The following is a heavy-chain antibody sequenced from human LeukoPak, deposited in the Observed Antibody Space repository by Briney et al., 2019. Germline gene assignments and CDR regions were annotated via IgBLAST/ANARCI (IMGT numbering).Heavy chain of an antibody. J-gene: IGHJ4*02. D-gene: IGHD3-3*01. V-gene: IGHV4-34*01. CDR2: INHSGST. Sequence: SETLSLTCAVYGGSFSGYYWSWIRQPPGKGLEWIGEINHSGSTNYNPSLKSRVTISVDTSKNQFSLKLSSVTAADTAVYYCARGFWSGYYRLDYFDYWGQGTLVTVSS. CDR1: GGSFSGYY. CDR3: ARGFWSGYYRLDYFDY.